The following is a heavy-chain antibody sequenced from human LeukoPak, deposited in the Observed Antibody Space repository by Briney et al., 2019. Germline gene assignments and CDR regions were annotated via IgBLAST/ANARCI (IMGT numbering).Heavy chain of an antibody. Sequence: GGSLRLSCAASGFTFSSYAMSWVRQAPGKGLEWVSAISGSGGSTYYADSVKGRFTISRENSKNTLYLQMNSLRAEDTAVYYCAKGELLWFGESSIGFDFDCWGQGTLVTVSS. D-gene: IGHD3-10*01. J-gene: IGHJ4*02. V-gene: IGHV3-23*01. CDR2: ISGSGGST. CDR1: GFTFSSYA. CDR3: AKGELLWFGESSIGFDFDC.